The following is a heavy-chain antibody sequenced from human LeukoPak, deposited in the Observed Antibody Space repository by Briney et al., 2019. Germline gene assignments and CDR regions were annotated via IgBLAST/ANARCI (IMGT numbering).Heavy chain of an antibody. V-gene: IGHV1-2*02. CDR2: INPNSGGT. CDR3: ARALDFGVGYSYGYLLYYYYGMDV. Sequence: GASVKVSCKASGYTFTGYYMHWVRQAPGQGLEWMGWINPNSGGTNYAQKFQGRVTMTRDTSISTAYMELSRLRSDDTAVYYCARALDFGVGYSYGYLLYYYYGMDVWGQGTTVTVSS. D-gene: IGHD5-18*01. J-gene: IGHJ6*02. CDR1: GYTFTGYY.